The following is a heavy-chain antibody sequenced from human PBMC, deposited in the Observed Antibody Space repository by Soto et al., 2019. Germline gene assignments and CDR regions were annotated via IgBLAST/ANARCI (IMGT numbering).Heavy chain of an antibody. J-gene: IGHJ6*03. CDR2: ISAYNGNT. D-gene: IGHD2-8*02. CDR3: ARAVWVWWAVDYYYMDV. Sequence: QVQLVQSGAEVKKPGASVKVSCKASGYTFTSYGISWVRQAPGQGLEWMGWISAYNGNTNYAQKLQGRVTMTTDTSTSTAYMELRSLRSDDTAVYYCARAVWVWWAVDYYYMDVWGKGTTVTVSS. V-gene: IGHV1-18*01. CDR1: GYTFTSYG.